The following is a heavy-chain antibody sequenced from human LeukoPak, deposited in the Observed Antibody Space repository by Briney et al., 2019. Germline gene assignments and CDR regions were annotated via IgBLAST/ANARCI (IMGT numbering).Heavy chain of an antibody. CDR2: IYHSGST. J-gene: IGHJ3*02. V-gene: IGHV4-59*01. D-gene: IGHD4-23*01. Sequence: SETLSLTCTVSGGSIRSYYWSWIRQPPEKGLEWIGSIYHSGSTYYNPSLKSRVTISVDTSKNQFSLKLSSVSAADTAVYYCARDQDYGGNLGFAFDIWGQGTMVTVSS. CDR3: ARDQDYGGNLGFAFDI. CDR1: GGSIRSYY.